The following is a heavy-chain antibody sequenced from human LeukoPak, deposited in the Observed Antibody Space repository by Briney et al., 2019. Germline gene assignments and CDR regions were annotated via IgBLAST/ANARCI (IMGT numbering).Heavy chain of an antibody. J-gene: IGHJ4*02. D-gene: IGHD6-13*01. CDR3: ARDTRGIAAAGGIDY. CDR2: ISYDGSNK. Sequence: GGSLRLSCAASGFTFSSYAMHWVRQAPGKGLEWVAVISYDGSNKYYADSVKGRFTISRDNSKNTLYLQMNSLRAEDTAVYYCARDTRGIAAAGGIDYWGQGTLVTVSS. CDR1: GFTFSSYA. V-gene: IGHV3-30*04.